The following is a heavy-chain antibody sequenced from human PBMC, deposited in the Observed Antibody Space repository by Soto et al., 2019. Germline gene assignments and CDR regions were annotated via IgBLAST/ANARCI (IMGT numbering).Heavy chain of an antibody. CDR3: VKDESINWYSGHFRH. D-gene: IGHD6-13*01. V-gene: IGHV3-9*01. CDR1: GFTFDDYA. Sequence: EVQLVESGGGLVQPGRSLRLSCAASGFTFDDYAMHWVRQVPGKGLEWVSGINWNSGSIGYGDSVKGRFAISSDNAKNSLHLQMNSLSAEDTAFYYCVKDESINWYSGHFRHWGQGTLVTVS. CDR2: INWNSGSI. J-gene: IGHJ1*01.